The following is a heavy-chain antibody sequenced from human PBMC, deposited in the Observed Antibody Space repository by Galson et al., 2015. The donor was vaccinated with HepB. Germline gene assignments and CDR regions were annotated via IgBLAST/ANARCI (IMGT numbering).Heavy chain of an antibody. J-gene: IGHJ4*02. CDR2: TYYRSQWYS. V-gene: IGHV6-1*01. CDR3: ERAWTSRPSTRQTDHFDY. CDR1: GDSVSSRTAS. D-gene: IGHD1-1*01. Sequence: CAISGDSVSSRTASWNWIRQSPSRGLEWLGRTYYRSQWYSEYSASVRGRMTISPETSENQFSLHLSSVTPEDTAIYFCERAWTSRPSTRQTDHFDYWAQGTLVTVSS.